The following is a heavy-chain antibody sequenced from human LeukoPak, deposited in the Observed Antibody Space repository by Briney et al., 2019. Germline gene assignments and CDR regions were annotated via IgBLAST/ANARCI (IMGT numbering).Heavy chain of an antibody. Sequence: ASVKVSCKASGYTFTGYYMHWVRQAPGQGREWMGWINPNSSGTNYAQKFQGRVTMTRDTSISTAYMELSRLRSDDTAVYYCARVHGWEPYYFDYWGQGTLVTVSS. D-gene: IGHD1-26*01. CDR2: INPNSSGT. CDR1: GYTFTGYY. CDR3: ARVHGWEPYYFDY. J-gene: IGHJ4*02. V-gene: IGHV1-2*02.